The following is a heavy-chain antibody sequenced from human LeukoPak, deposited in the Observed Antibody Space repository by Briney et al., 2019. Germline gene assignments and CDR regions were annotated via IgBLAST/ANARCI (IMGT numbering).Heavy chain of an antibody. J-gene: IGHJ4*02. CDR2: IIPIFGTA. V-gene: IGHV1-69*01. CDR1: GGTFSSYA. D-gene: IGHD3-22*01. Sequence: SVKVSCKASGGTFSSYAISWVRQAPGQGLEWMGGIIPIFGTANYAQKFQGRVTITADESTSTAYMELSSLRSGDTAVYYCATRPDYYDSSGYYPRFDYWGQGTLVTVSS. CDR3: ATRPDYYDSSGYYPRFDY.